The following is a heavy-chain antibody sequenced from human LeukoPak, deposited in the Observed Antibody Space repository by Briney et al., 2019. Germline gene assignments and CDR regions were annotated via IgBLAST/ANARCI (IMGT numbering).Heavy chain of an antibody. CDR1: GFTFSSYA. CDR3: ARESRGELKTEGFDY. J-gene: IGHJ4*02. V-gene: IGHV3-30*04. Sequence: SGGPLRPSCAASGFTFSSYAMNWVRQAPGKGLEWVAVISYDGSNKYYADSVKGRFTISRDNSKNTLYLQMNSLRAEDTAVYYCARESRGELKTEGFDYWGQGTLVTVSS. D-gene: IGHD1-26*01. CDR2: ISYDGSNK.